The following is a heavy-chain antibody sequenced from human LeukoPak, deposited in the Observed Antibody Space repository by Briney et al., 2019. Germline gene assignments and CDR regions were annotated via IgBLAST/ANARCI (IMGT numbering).Heavy chain of an antibody. Sequence: TLSLTCTVSGGSISSGGYYWSWIRQHPGKGLEWIGYIYYSGSTYYNPTLKSRVTISVDTSKNQFSLKLSSVTAADTAVYYCARVLVSMVRGAFDYWGQGTLVTVSS. D-gene: IGHD3-10*01. CDR2: IYYSGST. CDR1: GGSISSGGYY. J-gene: IGHJ4*02. V-gene: IGHV4-31*03. CDR3: ARVLVSMVRGAFDY.